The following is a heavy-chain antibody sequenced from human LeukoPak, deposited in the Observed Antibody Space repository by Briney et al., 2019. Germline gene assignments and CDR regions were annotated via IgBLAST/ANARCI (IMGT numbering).Heavy chain of an antibody. Sequence: LTGGSLRLSCAASGFTVSSNYMSWVRQAPGKGLEWVANIKQDGSEKYYVDSVKGRFTISRDNAKNSLYLQMNSLRAEDTAVYYCARDPAPLYWGQGTLVTVSS. J-gene: IGHJ4*02. CDR1: GFTVSSNY. CDR2: IKQDGSEK. CDR3: ARDPAPLY. V-gene: IGHV3-7*01.